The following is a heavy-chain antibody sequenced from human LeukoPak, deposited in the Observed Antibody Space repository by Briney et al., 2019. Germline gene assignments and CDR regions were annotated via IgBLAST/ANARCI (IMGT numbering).Heavy chain of an antibody. J-gene: IGHJ5*02. CDR2: INHSGST. D-gene: IGHD3-10*01. V-gene: IGHV4-34*01. CDR3: ARGGLNYYGSGSYRKYNWFDP. CDR1: GESFSVYY. Sequence: SETLSLTCAVYGESFSVYYWSWIRQPPGKGLEWIGEINHSGSTNYNPSLKSRVTISVDTSKNQFSLKLSSVTAADTAVYYCARGGLNYYGSGSYRKYNWFDPWGQGTLVTVSS.